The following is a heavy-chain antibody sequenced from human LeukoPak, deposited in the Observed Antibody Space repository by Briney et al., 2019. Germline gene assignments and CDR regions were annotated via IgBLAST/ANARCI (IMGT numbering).Heavy chain of an antibody. J-gene: IGHJ6*03. Sequence: ASVKVSCKASGGTFSSYAITWVRQAPGQGLEWMGWISAYNGYTNYAQKLQGRVTMTTDTSTSTAYMELRSLRSDDTAVYYCARDPRHRLVWFGEETYYCYMDVWGKGTTVTISS. V-gene: IGHV1-18*01. CDR1: GGTFSSYA. D-gene: IGHD3-10*01. CDR3: ARDPRHRLVWFGEETYYCYMDV. CDR2: ISAYNGYT.